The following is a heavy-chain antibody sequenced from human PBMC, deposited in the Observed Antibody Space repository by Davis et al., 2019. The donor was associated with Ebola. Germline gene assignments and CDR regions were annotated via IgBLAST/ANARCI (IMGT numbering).Heavy chain of an antibody. CDR2: IAHDGTHI. J-gene: IGHJ4*02. D-gene: IGHD7-27*01. Sequence: PGGSLRLSCAASGFMFGSYVMHWVRQAPGKGLEWVSRIAHDGTHITYADSVKGRFGTSRDNANNVLYLEMKNLKVDDTAVYHCLRDVNWALYDYWGQGTLVTVSS. V-gene: IGHV3-74*01. CDR1: GFMFGSYV. CDR3: LRDVNWALYDY.